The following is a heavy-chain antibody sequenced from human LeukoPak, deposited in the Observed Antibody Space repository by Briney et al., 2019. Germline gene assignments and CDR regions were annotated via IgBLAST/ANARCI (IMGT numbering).Heavy chain of an antibody. Sequence: PGGSLRLSCAASGFTFSSSVMHWVRQAPGKGLEWMAVISHDGKDKYYIDSVKGRFTISRDNSKNTLYLQMNNLRTEDTAIYYCAKSPDRSAYYNEDYWGQGTVVTVSS. CDR3: AKSPDRSAYYNEDY. D-gene: IGHD3-22*01. J-gene: IGHJ4*02. V-gene: IGHV3-30*18. CDR1: GFTFSSSV. CDR2: ISHDGKDK.